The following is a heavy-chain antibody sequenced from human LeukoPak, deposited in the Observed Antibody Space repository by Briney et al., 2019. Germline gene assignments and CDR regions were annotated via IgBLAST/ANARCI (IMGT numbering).Heavy chain of an antibody. Sequence: GGSLRLSCAASGFTFSSYAMSWVRQAPGKALEWVSAISGSGGSTYYADSVKGRFTISRDNSKNTLYLQMNSLRAEDTAVYYCAKGSAADIVVVPAYDYWGQGTLVTVSS. D-gene: IGHD2-2*01. CDR2: ISGSGGST. J-gene: IGHJ4*02. CDR3: AKGSAADIVVVPAYDY. CDR1: GFTFSSYA. V-gene: IGHV3-23*01.